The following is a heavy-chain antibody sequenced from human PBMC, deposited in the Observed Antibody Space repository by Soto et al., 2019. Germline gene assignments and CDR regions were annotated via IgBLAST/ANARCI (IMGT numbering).Heavy chain of an antibody. CDR1: GFSLSNARMG. J-gene: IGHJ5*02. Sequence: QVTLKESGPVLVKPTETLTLTCTVSGFSLSNARMGVSWIRQPPGKALEWLAHIFSNDEKSYSTSLKSRLTISKDTSKSQVVLTMTNMDPVDTATYYCARIQRGAGYSSSWSTYLSFDPWGQGTLVTVSS. V-gene: IGHV2-26*01. CDR2: IFSNDEK. D-gene: IGHD6-13*01. CDR3: ARIQRGAGYSSSWSTYLSFDP.